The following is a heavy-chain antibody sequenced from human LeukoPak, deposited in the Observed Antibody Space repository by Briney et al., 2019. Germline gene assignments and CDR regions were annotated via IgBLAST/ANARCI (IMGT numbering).Heavy chain of an antibody. Sequence: PGGSLRLSCTASGLTFIGYTMNWVRQAPGGGLEWVSSVTSGSVYTYYADSVKGRFTISRDSATNSLYLQMNSLRVEDTGVYYWARNGGVIAAAGIGGFCLRGQGKMVTVSS. V-gene: IGHV3-21*01. CDR3: ARNGGVIAAAGIGGFCL. CDR2: VTSGSVYT. D-gene: IGHD6-25*01. CDR1: GLTFIGYT. J-gene: IGHJ3*01.